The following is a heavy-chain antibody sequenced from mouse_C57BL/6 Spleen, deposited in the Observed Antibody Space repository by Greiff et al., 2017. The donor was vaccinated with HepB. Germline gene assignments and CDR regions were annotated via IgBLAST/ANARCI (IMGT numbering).Heavy chain of an antibody. Sequence: HLHHSFSYLVKPLSSVKLSCTASGFNIKDYYMHWVKQSTEQGLEWIGRIDPEDGETKYAPKFQGKATITADTSSNTAYLQLSSLTSEDTAVYYCARHYYGSSYAWFAYWGQGTLVTVSA. V-gene: IGHV14-2*01. CDR3: ARHYYGSSYAWFAY. J-gene: IGHJ3*01. D-gene: IGHD1-1*01. CDR2: IDPEDGET. CDR1: GFNIKDYY.